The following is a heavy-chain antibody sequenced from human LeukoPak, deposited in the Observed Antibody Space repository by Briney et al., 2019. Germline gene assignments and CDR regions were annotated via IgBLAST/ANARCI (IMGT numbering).Heavy chain of an antibody. CDR2: IYYSGST. Sequence: PSETLSLTCTVSGDSINGFYWSWIRQPPGKGLEWIGYIYYSGSTNYNPSLKSRVTISVDTSKNQFSLKLSSVTAADTAVYYCARGVVIAPQTFDYWGQGTVVTVSS. J-gene: IGHJ4*02. CDR3: ARGVVIAPQTFDY. CDR1: GDSINGFY. V-gene: IGHV4-59*01. D-gene: IGHD2-21*01.